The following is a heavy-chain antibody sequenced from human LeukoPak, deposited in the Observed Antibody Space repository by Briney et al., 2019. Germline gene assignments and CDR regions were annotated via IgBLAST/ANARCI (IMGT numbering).Heavy chain of an antibody. V-gene: IGHV4-59*01. Sequence: SETPSLTCTVSGGSISSYYWSWIRQPPGKGLEWIGYIYYSGSTNYNPSLKSRVTISVDTSKNQFSLKLSSVTAADTAVYYCARELASGSYSPFDYWGQGTLVTVSS. CDR1: GGSISSYY. D-gene: IGHD3-10*01. J-gene: IGHJ4*02. CDR2: IYYSGST. CDR3: ARELASGSYSPFDY.